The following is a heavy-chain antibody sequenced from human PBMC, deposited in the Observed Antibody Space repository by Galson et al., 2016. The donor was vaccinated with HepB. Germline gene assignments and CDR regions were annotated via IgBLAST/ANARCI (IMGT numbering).Heavy chain of an antibody. CDR2: ISTDNGDT. CDR3: ARDWYCSAGSCYDAFDT. J-gene: IGHJ3*02. D-gene: IGHD2-15*01. V-gene: IGHV1-18*01. CDR1: GYTFIHYG. Sequence: SVKVSCKASGYTFIHYGISWVRQAPGQGLEWMGWISTDNGDTNYAQNLQGRVTMTTDTSTTTAYMELRSLRSDDTAMYYCARDWYCSAGSCYDAFDTWGQGTMVTVSS.